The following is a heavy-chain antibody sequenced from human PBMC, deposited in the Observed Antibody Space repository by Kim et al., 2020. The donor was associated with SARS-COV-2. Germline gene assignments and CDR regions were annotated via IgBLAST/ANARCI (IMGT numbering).Heavy chain of an antibody. CDR2: IRSKAYGGTT. J-gene: IGHJ4*02. CDR1: GFTFGDYA. Sequence: GGSPRLSCTASGFTFGDYAMSWFRQAPGKGLEWVGFIRSKAYGGTTEYAASVKGRFTISRDDSKSIAYLQMNSLKTEDTAVYYCNSNYDILTGYYDFDYWGQGTLVTVSS. V-gene: IGHV3-49*03. CDR3: NSNYDILTGYYDFDY. D-gene: IGHD3-9*01.